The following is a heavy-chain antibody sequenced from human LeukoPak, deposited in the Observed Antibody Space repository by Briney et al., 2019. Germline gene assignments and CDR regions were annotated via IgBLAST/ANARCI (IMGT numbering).Heavy chain of an antibody. V-gene: IGHV3-33*01. Sequence: GRSLRLSCAASGFTFSSYGMHWVRQAPGKGLWWVAVIWYDGSNKYYADSVKGRFTISRDNSKNTLYLQMNSLRAEDTAVYYCARDRVGYCSGGSCYRIYYGMDVWGQGTTVTVSS. CDR3: ARDRVGYCSGGSCYRIYYGMDV. D-gene: IGHD2-15*01. CDR1: GFTFSSYG. CDR2: IWYDGSNK. J-gene: IGHJ6*02.